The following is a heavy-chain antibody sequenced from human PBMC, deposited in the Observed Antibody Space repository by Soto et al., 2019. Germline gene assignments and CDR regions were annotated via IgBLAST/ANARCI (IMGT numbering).Heavy chain of an antibody. CDR2: ISYDGSNK. CDR1: GFTFRSYA. Sequence: PGGSLRLSCGASGFTFRSYAMHWVRQTPGKGLEWVAVISYDGSNKHYADSVKGRFSISRDNSKNMLYLQMDSLSTEDTAVYYCVRSMIIVVRLIGLDYWGQGTLVTVSP. CDR3: VRSMIIVVRLIGLDY. V-gene: IGHV3-30-3*01. J-gene: IGHJ4*02. D-gene: IGHD3-22*01.